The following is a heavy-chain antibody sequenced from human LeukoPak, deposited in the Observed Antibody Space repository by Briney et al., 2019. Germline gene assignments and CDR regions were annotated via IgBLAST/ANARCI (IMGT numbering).Heavy chain of an antibody. CDR2: IYSSGRT. CDR3: ARHASSWYGGRFDP. V-gene: IGHV4-59*08. Sequence: PSETLSLTCAVSGGSITSYYWSWIRQPPGKRLEWIGEIYSSGRTTYNPFLKSRVTISVDTSKNQFSLKLSSVTAADTAVYYCARHASSWYGGRFDPWGQGTLVTVSS. CDR1: GGSITSYY. D-gene: IGHD6-13*01. J-gene: IGHJ5*02.